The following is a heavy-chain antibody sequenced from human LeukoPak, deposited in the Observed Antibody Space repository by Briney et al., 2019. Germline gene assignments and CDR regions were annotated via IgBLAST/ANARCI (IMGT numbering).Heavy chain of an antibody. V-gene: IGHV1-2*02. CDR1: GYTFTDYY. CDR2: INPNSGGT. CDR3: ARYDYSHSNREYYFDY. Sequence: ASVKVSFKASGYTFTDYYIHWVRQAPGQGLEWMGWINPNSGGTNYAQKFHGRVTMTRDTSINTAYMELSRLRSDDTAVYYCARYDYSHSNREYYFDYWGQGTLVTVSS. D-gene: IGHD5-12*01. J-gene: IGHJ4*02.